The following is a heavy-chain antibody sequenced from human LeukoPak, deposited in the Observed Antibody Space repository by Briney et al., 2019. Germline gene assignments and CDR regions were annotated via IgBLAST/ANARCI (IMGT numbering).Heavy chain of an antibody. Sequence: ASVTVSCTASGYTFTGYYMHWVRQAPGQGLEWMGWINPNSGGTNYAQKFQGWVTMTRDTSISTAYMELSRLRSDDTAVYYCARDGLMSGYYYGSGSNAFDIWGQGTMVTVSS. J-gene: IGHJ3*02. CDR3: ARDGLMSGYYYGSGSNAFDI. D-gene: IGHD3-10*01. CDR1: GYTFTGYY. CDR2: INPNSGGT. V-gene: IGHV1-2*04.